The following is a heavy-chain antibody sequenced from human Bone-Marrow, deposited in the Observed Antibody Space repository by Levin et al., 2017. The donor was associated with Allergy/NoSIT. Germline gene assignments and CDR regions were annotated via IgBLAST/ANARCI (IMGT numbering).Heavy chain of an antibody. CDR2: LDGSSGKT. D-gene: IGHD4-17*01. CDR3: AKAGTTVMLDYSYLDV. CDR1: GFTFSTYT. J-gene: IGHJ6*03. Sequence: PGGSLRLSCAASGFTFSTYTMNWVRQAPGRGLEWVSSLDGSSGKTHYADVVKGRFTISREYSKNTLFLQMNSLRVEDTARYYCAKAGTTVMLDYSYLDVWGEGTAVTVSS. V-gene: IGHV3-23*01.